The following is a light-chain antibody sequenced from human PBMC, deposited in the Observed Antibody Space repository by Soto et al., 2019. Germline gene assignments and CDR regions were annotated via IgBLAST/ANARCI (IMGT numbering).Light chain of an antibody. CDR1: SANIGGNS. J-gene: IGLJ1*01. CDR2: DDN. CDR3: GSWDSSLSAYV. V-gene: IGLV1-51*01. Sequence: QSVLTQPPSVSAAPGQKVTISCSGSSANIGGNSVSWYQQLPGTAPKLLIYDDNKRPSGIPDRFSGSKSGTSATLRITGFQTGDEADYYCGSWDSSLSAYVFXTGTKVTVL.